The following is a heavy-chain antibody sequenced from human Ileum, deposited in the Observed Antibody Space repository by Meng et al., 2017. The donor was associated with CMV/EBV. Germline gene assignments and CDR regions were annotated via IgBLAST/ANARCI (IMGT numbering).Heavy chain of an antibody. CDR3: ATDLPDSIFEVGQK. V-gene: IGHV3-15*01. Sequence: GESLKISCAASGFTFSGAWMNWVRQAPGKGLEWVGRIKSKVDGGATEFSAPVKGRFTISRDDSKDTVYLQINSLKTEDTAVYYCATDLPDSIFEVGQKWGQGTLVTVSS. CDR2: IKSKVDGGAT. D-gene: IGHD3-22*01. CDR1: GFTFSGAW. J-gene: IGHJ4*02.